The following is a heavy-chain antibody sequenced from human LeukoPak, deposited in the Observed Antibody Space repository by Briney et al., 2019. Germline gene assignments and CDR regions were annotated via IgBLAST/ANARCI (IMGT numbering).Heavy chain of an antibody. V-gene: IGHV3-64D*06. J-gene: IGHJ4*02. CDR3: VKESAYYAY. Sequence: GGSLRLSCSASGXTFSTYPMHWVRQAPGKGLEYVSAISANGGSTYYGDSVKGRFTISRDNSKNTLFLQMSSLRTEDTAVYYCVKESAYYAYWGQGTLVTVSS. CDR1: GXTFSTYP. D-gene: IGHD3-3*01. CDR2: ISANGGST.